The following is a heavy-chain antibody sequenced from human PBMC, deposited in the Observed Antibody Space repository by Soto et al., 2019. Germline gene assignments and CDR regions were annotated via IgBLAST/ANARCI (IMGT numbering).Heavy chain of an antibody. D-gene: IGHD3-3*01. V-gene: IGHV3-21*01. CDR3: AREMLYYDFWSGSQYGMDV. Sequence: GGSLGLSCAASGFTFSSYSMNWVRQAPGKGLEWVSSISSSSSYIYYADSVKGRFTISRDNAKNSLYLQMNSLRAEDTAVYYCAREMLYYDFWSGSQYGMDVWGQGTTVTVSS. J-gene: IGHJ6*02. CDR1: GFTFSSYS. CDR2: ISSSSSYI.